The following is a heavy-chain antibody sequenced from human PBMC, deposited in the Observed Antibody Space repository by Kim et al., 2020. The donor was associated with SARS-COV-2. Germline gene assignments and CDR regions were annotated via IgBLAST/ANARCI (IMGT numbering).Heavy chain of an antibody. D-gene: IGHD3-22*01. V-gene: IGHV4-39*01. J-gene: IGHJ4*01. CDR2: IYYGGST. Sequence: SETLSLTCTVSGGSISTRYYWGWIRQPPGKGLEWIGSIYYGGSTYYNPALNSRGTISLYTSKNQFSLRLSSVTAADSAVYFGARSYYYDDGVSSAFDSWG. CDR3: ARSYYYDDGVSSAFDS. CDR1: GGSISTRYY.